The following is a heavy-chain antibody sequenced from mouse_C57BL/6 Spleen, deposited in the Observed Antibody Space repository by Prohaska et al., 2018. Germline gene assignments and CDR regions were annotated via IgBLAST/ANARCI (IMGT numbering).Heavy chain of an antibody. Sequence: EVKLEESGGGLVQPGGSMKLSCVASGFTFSNYWMNWVRQSPEKGLEWVAQIRLKSDNYATHYSESMKGRFTISRDDSKSSVYLQMNNVRAEDTGIYYCTKDSDTVAYWGQGTLVTVSA. J-gene: IGHJ3*01. CDR3: TKDSDTVAY. V-gene: IGHV6-3*01. CDR1: GFTFSNYW. CDR2: IRLKSDNYAT.